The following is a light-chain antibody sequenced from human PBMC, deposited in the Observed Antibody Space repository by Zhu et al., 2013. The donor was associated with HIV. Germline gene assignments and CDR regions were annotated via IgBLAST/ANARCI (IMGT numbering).Light chain of an antibody. V-gene: IGLV2-11*01. Sequence: QSALTQPRSVSGSPGQSVTISCTGTSSDVGGSKHVSWYQQHPGKAPNLMIYDVNKRPSGVPDRFSGSKSGNTASLTISGLQAEDEADYYCCSYAGSDTLVFGGGTKVTVL. CDR1: SSDVGGSKH. CDR2: DVN. CDR3: CSYAGSDTLV. J-gene: IGLJ2*01.